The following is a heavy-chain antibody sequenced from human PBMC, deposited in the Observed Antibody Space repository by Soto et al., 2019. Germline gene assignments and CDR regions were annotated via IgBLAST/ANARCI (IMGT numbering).Heavy chain of an antibody. D-gene: IGHD6-19*01. CDR2: VIPIFRST. V-gene: IGHV1-69*06. Sequence: QVQLVQSGAEVKKPGSSVKVSCKASGGTFNSYALTWVRQAPGHGLEWMGGVIPIFRSTNYAQKFKGRVTITGNRSTSTAYMELSSLRSDDTADYCCAKVLHPPYGSGWRSIYWYFDLWGRGTLVTVSS. CDR3: AKVLHPPYGSGWRSIYWYFDL. CDR1: GGTFNSYA. J-gene: IGHJ2*01.